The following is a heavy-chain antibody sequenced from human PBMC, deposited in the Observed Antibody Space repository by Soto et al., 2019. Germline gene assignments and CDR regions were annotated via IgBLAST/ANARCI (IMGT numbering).Heavy chain of an antibody. D-gene: IGHD6-13*01. CDR3: ARGRYSSSWFPFDY. CDR2: INHSGST. V-gene: IGHV4-34*01. CDR1: GGSFSGYY. Sequence: PSETLSLTCAVYGGSFSGYYWSWIRQPPGKGLEWIGEINHSGSTNYNPSLKSRVTISVDTSKNQFSLKLSSVTAADTAVYYCARGRYSSSWFPFDYWGQGTLLTAPQ. J-gene: IGHJ4*02.